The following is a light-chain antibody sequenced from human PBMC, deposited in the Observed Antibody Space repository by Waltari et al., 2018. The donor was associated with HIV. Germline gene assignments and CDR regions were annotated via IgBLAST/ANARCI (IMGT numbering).Light chain of an antibody. CDR3: QQANSFPPYS. Sequence: DIQMTQSPSSVSASVGDRVSINCRASQSFSGWVAWYPQKSGKAPKLLIHSTSKLQSGVSSRFSGSGSGTDFTLTISSLQPEDFATFYCQQANSFPPYSFGQGTKVEIK. J-gene: IGKJ2*03. CDR2: STS. CDR1: QSFSGW. V-gene: IGKV1-12*01.